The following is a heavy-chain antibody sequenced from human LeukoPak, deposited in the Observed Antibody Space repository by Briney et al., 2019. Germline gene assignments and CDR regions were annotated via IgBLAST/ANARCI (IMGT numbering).Heavy chain of an antibody. D-gene: IGHD2-21*02. CDR2: ITTGGPNT. Sequence: SGGSLRLSCTASGFTFSSYTMSWVRQAPGKGLKWVSTITTGGPNTYYADSVKGRFTVSRDDSKNTLYLQMNSLRAEDTAVYYCSAEHIVVVTAIDYYYGMDVWGQGTTVTVSS. J-gene: IGHJ6*02. CDR3: SAEHIVVVTAIDYYYGMDV. CDR1: GFTFSSYT. V-gene: IGHV3-23*01.